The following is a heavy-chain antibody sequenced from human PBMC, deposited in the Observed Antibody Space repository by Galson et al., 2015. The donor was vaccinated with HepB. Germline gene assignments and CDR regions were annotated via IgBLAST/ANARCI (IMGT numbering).Heavy chain of an antibody. J-gene: IGHJ6*03. D-gene: IGHD4-17*01. CDR2: ISYDESNK. CDR1: GFTFSNYA. V-gene: IGHV3-30*18. Sequence: SLRLSCATSGFTFSNYAMHWARQAPGKGLEWVAVISYDESNKFYADSVKGRFTISRDNSKNTVYVQMNNLRPDDTAVYYCAKGYSDPPPIYYYYYMDVWGKGTTVTVSS. CDR3: AKGYSDPPPIYYYYYMDV.